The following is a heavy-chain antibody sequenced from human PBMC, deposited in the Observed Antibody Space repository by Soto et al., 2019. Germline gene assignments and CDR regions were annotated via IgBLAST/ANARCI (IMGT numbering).Heavy chain of an antibody. D-gene: IGHD3-16*01. Sequence: GGSLRLSCAASGFTFSSYWMSWVRQAPGKGLEWVANIKRDGSDNYYVDSVKGRFTISRDNAKNSLYLQMNSLRVEDTAVYYCARAEGGAFDIWGQGTMVTVSS. V-gene: IGHV3-7*01. CDR2: IKRDGSDN. CDR1: GFTFSSYW. J-gene: IGHJ3*02. CDR3: ARAEGGAFDI.